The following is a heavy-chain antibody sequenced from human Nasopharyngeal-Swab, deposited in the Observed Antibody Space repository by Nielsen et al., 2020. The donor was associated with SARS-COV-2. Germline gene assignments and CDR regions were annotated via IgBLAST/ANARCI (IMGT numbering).Heavy chain of an antibody. J-gene: IGHJ4*02. D-gene: IGHD7-27*01. CDR1: GGYCSGYY. Sequence: SETLSLTCAVYGGYCSGYYWSWIRQPPGKGLEWIGEINHSGSTNYNPSLKSRVTISVDTSKNQFSLKLSAVTAADTAVYYCARGGIPTGDLPTGYYFDYWGQGTLVTVSS. CDR3: ARGGIPTGDLPTGYYFDY. CDR2: INHSGST. V-gene: IGHV4-34*01.